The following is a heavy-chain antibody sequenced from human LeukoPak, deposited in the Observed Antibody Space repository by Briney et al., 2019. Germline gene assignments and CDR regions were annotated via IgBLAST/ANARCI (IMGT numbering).Heavy chain of an antibody. CDR3: AKAGIGWSPHYFDY. V-gene: IGHV3-23*01. CDR2: ISSGDDST. J-gene: IGHJ4*02. CDR1: GFPFSSYG. D-gene: IGHD6-19*01. Sequence: GGSLRLSCAASGFPFSSYGMSWVRQAPGKGLEWVSGISSGDDSTYYADSVKGRFTISRDNSKNTLYLQMNSLRAEDTAVYYCAKAGIGWSPHYFDYWGQGTLVTVSS.